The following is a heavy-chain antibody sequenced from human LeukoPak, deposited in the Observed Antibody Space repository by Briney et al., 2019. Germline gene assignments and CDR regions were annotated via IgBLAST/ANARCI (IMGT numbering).Heavy chain of an antibody. CDR3: ARQGYAPYNWFDP. CDR2: INHSGST. D-gene: IGHD5-18*01. CDR1: GGSFSGYY. Sequence: SETLSLTCAVYGGSFSGYYWSWIRQPPGKGLEWIGEINHSGSTNYNPSLKSRVTISVDTSKNQFSLKLSSVTAADTAVYYCARQGYAPYNWFDPWGQGTLVTVSS. J-gene: IGHJ5*02. V-gene: IGHV4-34*01.